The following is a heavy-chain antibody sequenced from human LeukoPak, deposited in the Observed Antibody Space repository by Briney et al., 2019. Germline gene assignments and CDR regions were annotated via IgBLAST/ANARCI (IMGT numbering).Heavy chain of an antibody. J-gene: IGHJ5*02. CDR2: ISWNSGSI. V-gene: IGHV3-9*01. CDR3: AKDTGANIAVAGMDLAGGVRPRFDP. Sequence: GRSLRLSCAASGFTFDDYAMHWVRHAPGKGLEWVSGISWNSGSIVYADSVKGRFTISRDNAKNSLYLQMNSLRAEDTALYYCAKDTGANIAVAGMDLAGGVRPRFDPWGQGTLVTVSS. D-gene: IGHD6-19*01. CDR1: GFTFDDYA.